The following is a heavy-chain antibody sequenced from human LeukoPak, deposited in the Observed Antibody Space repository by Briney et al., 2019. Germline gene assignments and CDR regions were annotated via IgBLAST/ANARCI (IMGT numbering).Heavy chain of an antibody. CDR3: AKSPMVRGVPVFTYHYYYGMDV. V-gene: IGHV3-30*18. CDR1: GFTFSGSA. Sequence: GGSLRLSCAASGFTFSGSAMHWVRQAPGKGLEWVAVISYDGSNKYYADSVKGRFTISRDNSKNTLYLQMNNLRAEDTAVYYCAKSPMVRGVPVFTYHYYYGMDVWGQGTTVTVSS. CDR2: ISYDGSNK. D-gene: IGHD3-10*01. J-gene: IGHJ6*02.